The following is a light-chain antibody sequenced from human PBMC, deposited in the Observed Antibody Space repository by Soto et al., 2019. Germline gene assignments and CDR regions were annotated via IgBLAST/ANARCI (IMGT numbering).Light chain of an antibody. CDR1: QSVSSSY. J-gene: IGKJ5*01. Sequence: EIVLTQTPVTLSLSPGERATLSCRASQSVSSSYLAWYQQKPGQAPRLLIYGASSRATGIPDRFSGSGSGTDFTLTIRRLEPEDFAVYYCQQYGSSSITFGQGTRLEIK. V-gene: IGKV3-20*01. CDR3: QQYGSSSIT. CDR2: GAS.